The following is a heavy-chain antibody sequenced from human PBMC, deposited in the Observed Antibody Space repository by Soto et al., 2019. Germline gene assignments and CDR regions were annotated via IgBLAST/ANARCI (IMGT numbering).Heavy chain of an antibody. CDR1: GFNLSHPW. J-gene: IGHJ4*02. Sequence: GGSLRLSCVASGFNLSHPWMTWVRQAAGKGLEWVGRIKSKTDGGTADHAAPVKGRATISRDDSKNTVYLQMNSLKTEDTAVYYCTTGIYYDILTGYHNVAYWGQGALVTVSS. CDR2: IKSKTDGGTA. V-gene: IGHV3-15*01. CDR3: TTGIYYDILTGYHNVAY. D-gene: IGHD3-9*01.